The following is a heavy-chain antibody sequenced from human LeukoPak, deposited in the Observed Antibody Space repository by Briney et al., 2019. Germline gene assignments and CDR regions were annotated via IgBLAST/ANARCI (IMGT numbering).Heavy chain of an antibody. D-gene: IGHD3-3*01. V-gene: IGHV4-59*01. J-gene: IGHJ5*02. CDR1: GGSISSYR. CDR2: IYYSGST. Sequence: SETLSLTCTVSGGSISSYRWSWIRQPPGKGLEWIGYIYYSGSTNYNPSLKSRVTISVDTSKNQFSLKLSSVTAADTAVYYCARTSNYDFWSGYYKDNWFDPWGQGTLVTVSS. CDR3: ARTSNYDFWSGYYKDNWFDP.